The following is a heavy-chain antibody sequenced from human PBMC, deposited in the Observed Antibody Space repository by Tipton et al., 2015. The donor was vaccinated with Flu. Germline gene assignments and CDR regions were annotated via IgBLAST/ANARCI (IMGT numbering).Heavy chain of an antibody. D-gene: IGHD6-13*01. Sequence: TLSLTCTVSGGSISSYYWSWIRQPPGKGLEWIGYIYYSGSTYYNPSLKSRVTISVDTSKNQFSLKLSSVTAADTAVYYCARDSYGSSWTGGAFDIWGQGTMVTVSS. CDR3: ARDSYGSSWTGGAFDI. V-gene: IGHV4-59*12. CDR1: GGSISSYY. J-gene: IGHJ3*02. CDR2: IYYSGST.